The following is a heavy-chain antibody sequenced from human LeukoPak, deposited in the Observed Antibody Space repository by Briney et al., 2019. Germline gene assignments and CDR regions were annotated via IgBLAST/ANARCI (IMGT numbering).Heavy chain of an antibody. CDR1: GFTFGSYA. CDR2: ISTSGGTT. CDR3: AKDRETTVVGDASDI. D-gene: IGHD4-23*01. J-gene: IGHJ3*02. Sequence: GASLRLSWAPSGFTFGSYAMSWGRQAPGKGLEWVSGISTSGGTTSSAESVKGRFTVSRANPKNTLYLEMNSLRDEDTAVYYCAKDRETTVVGDASDIWGQGPMVPVS. V-gene: IGHV3-23*01.